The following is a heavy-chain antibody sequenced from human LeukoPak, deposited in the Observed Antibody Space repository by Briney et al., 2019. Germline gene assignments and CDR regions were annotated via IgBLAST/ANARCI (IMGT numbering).Heavy chain of an antibody. Sequence: ASVKVSCKASGYTFTGYYMHWVRQAPGQGLEWMGWISPNSGGTNYAQKFQGRVTMTRDTSISTAYMELSRLRSDDTAVYYCARDSTGAAVDTAMAWGQGTLVTVSS. D-gene: IGHD5-18*01. CDR3: ARDSTGAAVDTAMA. J-gene: IGHJ4*02. CDR2: ISPNSGGT. CDR1: GYTFTGYY. V-gene: IGHV1-2*02.